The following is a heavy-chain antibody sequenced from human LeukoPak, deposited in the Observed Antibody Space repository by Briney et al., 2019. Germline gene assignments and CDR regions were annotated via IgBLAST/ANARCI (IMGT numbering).Heavy chain of an antibody. Sequence: PSETLSLTCAVCGDSFNAYLWNWIRQAPGKSLEYIGEINHRGTSHYNPSLKTRATLSVDTSKNQSSLRLTSVTAADTAVYFCARGSSFDSLCTRGACGAGYYDIWGQGTPVIVSS. CDR2: INHRGTS. CDR1: GDSFNAYL. D-gene: IGHD2-8*02. CDR3: ARGSSFDSLCTRGACGAGYYDI. J-gene: IGHJ4*02. V-gene: IGHV4-34*01.